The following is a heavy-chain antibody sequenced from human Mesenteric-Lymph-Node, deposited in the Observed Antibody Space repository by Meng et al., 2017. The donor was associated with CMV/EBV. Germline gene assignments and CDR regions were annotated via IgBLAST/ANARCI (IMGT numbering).Heavy chain of an antibody. Sequence: ASVKVSCKASGYTFTSYYIHWLRQAPGQGLEWMGWINPSSGDTNYAQTFQGRVTMTRDTSISTAFIDLSSLKSDDTAVYYCARMIPGATRRLDPWGQGALVTVSS. D-gene: IGHD6-6*01. CDR1: GYTFTSYY. CDR2: INPSSGDT. V-gene: IGHV1-2*02. CDR3: ARMIPGATRRLDP. J-gene: IGHJ5*02.